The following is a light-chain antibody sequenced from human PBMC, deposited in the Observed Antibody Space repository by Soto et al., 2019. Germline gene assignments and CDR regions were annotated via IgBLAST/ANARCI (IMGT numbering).Light chain of an antibody. J-gene: IGKJ5*01. CDR1: QSISTY. CDR3: QQLHLYPTII. CDR2: AAS. Sequence: DIQMTQSPSSLSASVGDRVTITCRASQSISTYLNWYQQKPGKAPNLLIYAASTLQSGVPSRFSGSGSGTDFTLTISSLQPADFATYYCQQLHLYPTIIFGQGTRLEIK. V-gene: IGKV1-9*01.